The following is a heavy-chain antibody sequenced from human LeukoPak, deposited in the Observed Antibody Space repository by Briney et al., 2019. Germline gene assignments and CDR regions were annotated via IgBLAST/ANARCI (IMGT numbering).Heavy chain of an antibody. V-gene: IGHV1-24*01. CDR2: FDPEDGEI. CDR1: RYTLTELS. D-gene: IGHD3-22*01. Sequence: ASVKVSCKVSRYTLTELSMHRVRQAPGKGLEWMRGFDPEDGEIIYAQKFQGRVTMTEDTSTDTAYLELSSLRSEDTAVYYCARGRREDVYYYDSSGYLRVYYFDYWGQGTLVTVSS. CDR3: ARGRREDVYYYDSSGYLRVYYFDY. J-gene: IGHJ4*02.